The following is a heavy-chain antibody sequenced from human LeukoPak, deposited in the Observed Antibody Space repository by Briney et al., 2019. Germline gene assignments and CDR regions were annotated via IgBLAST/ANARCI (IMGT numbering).Heavy chain of an antibody. CDR2: IWYDGSNK. CDR1: GFTFSSYG. J-gene: IGHJ5*02. D-gene: IGHD4-17*01. CDR3: AKDLPRDYGDYGWFDP. Sequence: HPGGSLRLSCAASGFTFSSYGMHWVRQAPGKGLEWVAVIWYDGSNKYYADSVKGRFTISRDNSKNTLYLQMNSLRAEDTAVYYCAKDLPRDYGDYGWFDPWGQGTLVTVSS. V-gene: IGHV3-33*06.